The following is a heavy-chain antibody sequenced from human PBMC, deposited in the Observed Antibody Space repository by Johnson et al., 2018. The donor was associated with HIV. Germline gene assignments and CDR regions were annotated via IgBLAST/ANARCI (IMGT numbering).Heavy chain of an antibody. D-gene: IGHD3-3*01. V-gene: IGHV3-30*03. Sequence: QVQLVESGGGVVQPGRSLRLSCAASGFTFSSYGMHWVRQAPGKGLEWVAVISYDGSNKYYSDFVVGRFTISRDSSKNTLYLHMNSLSAEDRAVYYCARDNLATPFGAFDFWGQGTMVIVSS. J-gene: IGHJ3*01. CDR3: ARDNLATPFGAFDF. CDR1: GFTFSSYG. CDR2: ISYDGSNK.